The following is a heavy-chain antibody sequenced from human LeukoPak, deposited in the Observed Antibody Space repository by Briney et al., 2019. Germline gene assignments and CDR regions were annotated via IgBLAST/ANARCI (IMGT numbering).Heavy chain of an antibody. CDR1: GYTFTGYY. J-gene: IGHJ4*02. D-gene: IGHD3-16*02. V-gene: IGHV1-2*02. CDR3: ARGANKPSYDYIWGTYRTGWYFDY. CDR2: INPNSGGT. Sequence: ASVTVSCKASGYTFTGYYMHWVRQAPGQGLEWMGWINPNSGGTNYAQKFQGRVTMTRDTSISTAYMELSRLRSDDTAVYYCARGANKPSYDYIWGTYRTGWYFDYWGQGTLVTVSS.